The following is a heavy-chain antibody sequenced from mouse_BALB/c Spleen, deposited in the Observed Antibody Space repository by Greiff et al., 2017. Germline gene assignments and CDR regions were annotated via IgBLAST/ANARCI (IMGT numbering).Heavy chain of an antibody. CDR2: IHYSSST. Sequence: ESGPDLVKPSQSLSLTCTVTGYPITSGYSWHGIRQSPGNQLEWMGYIHYSSSTNYNPSLIRRISITRDTSKHQFFLQFNSVTTEDTATYSSARLWLRLDYFDYWGQGTTLTVSS. J-gene: IGHJ2*01. V-gene: IGHV3-1*02. CDR1: GYPITSGYS. D-gene: IGHD2-2*01. CDR3: ARLWLRLDYFDY.